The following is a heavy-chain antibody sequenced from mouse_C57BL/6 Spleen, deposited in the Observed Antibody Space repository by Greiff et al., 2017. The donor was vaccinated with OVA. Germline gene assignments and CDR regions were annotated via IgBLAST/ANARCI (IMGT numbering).Heavy chain of an antibody. V-gene: IGHV1-53*01. CDR1: GYTFTSYW. CDR2: INPSNGGT. CDR3: ARGGGNYADYFDY. D-gene: IGHD2-1*01. J-gene: IGHJ2*01. Sequence: QVQLQQSGTELVKPGASVKLSCKASGYTFTSYWMHWVKQRPGQGLEWIGNINPSNGGTNYNEKFKSKATLTVDKSSSTAYMQLSSLTSEDSAVYYCARGGGNYADYFDYWGQGTTLTVSS.